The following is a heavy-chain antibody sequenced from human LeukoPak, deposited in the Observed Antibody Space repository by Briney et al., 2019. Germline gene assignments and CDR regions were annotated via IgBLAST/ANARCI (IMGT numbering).Heavy chain of an antibody. V-gene: IGHV1-2*02. CDR2: INPNSGGT. Sequence: ASVKVSCKASGYTFTGYYMHWVRQAPGQGLEWMGWINPNSGGTNYAQKFQGRVTMTRDTSISTAYMELSRLRSDDKAVYYCARRGDGYKPFDYWGQGTLVTVSS. CDR1: GYTFTGYY. D-gene: IGHD5-24*01. CDR3: ARRGDGYKPFDY. J-gene: IGHJ4*02.